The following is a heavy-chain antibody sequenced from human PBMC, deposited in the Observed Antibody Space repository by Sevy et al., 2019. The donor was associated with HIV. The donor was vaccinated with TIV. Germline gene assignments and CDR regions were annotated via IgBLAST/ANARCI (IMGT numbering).Heavy chain of an antibody. D-gene: IGHD5-18*01. J-gene: IGHJ6*02. V-gene: IGHV3-23*01. CDR1: GFTFSSYA. Sequence: GGCLRLSCAASGFTFSSYAMSWVRQAPGKGLERVSAISGSGGSTYYADSVKGRFTISRDNSKNTLYLQMNSLRAEDKALYYCAKERYSYGGEDYYGMDVWGQGTTVSVSS. CDR3: AKERYSYGGEDYYGMDV. CDR2: ISGSGGST.